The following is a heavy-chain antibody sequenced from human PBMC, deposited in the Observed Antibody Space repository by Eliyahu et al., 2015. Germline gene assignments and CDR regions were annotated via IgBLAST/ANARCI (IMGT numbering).Heavy chain of an antibody. D-gene: IGHD1-7*01. V-gene: IGHV3-73*01. CDR2: IRSKANSYAT. J-gene: IGHJ5*02. CDR3: TTKPLRGTGTPGGYNWFDP. Sequence: EVQLVESGGGCVQPGGSLKLXCAAXGFXFXXSXXPWVRQASGKGLEWVGRIRSKANSYATAYAASVKGRFTISRDDSKNTAYLQMNSLKTEDTAVYYCTTKPLRGTGTPGGYNWFDPWGQGTLVTVSS. CDR1: GFXFXXSX.